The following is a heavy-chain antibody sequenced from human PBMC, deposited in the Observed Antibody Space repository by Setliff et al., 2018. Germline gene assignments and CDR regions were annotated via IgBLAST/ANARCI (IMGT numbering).Heavy chain of an antibody. J-gene: IGHJ6*03. CDR2: IKSKTDGGTT. Sequence: GGSLRLSCAASGFTFSNAWMNWVRQAPGKGLEWVGRIKSKTDGGTTDYAAPVKGRFTISRDDSKNTLYLQMNSLKTEDTAVYYCTTRYCSHGGCYREGVFVYTDVWGKGTTVTVSS. D-gene: IGHD2-8*01. V-gene: IGHV3-15*07. CDR1: GFTFSNAW. CDR3: TTRYCSHGGCYREGVFVYTDV.